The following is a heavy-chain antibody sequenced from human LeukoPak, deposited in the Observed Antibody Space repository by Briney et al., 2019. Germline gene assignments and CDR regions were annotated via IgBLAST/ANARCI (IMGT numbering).Heavy chain of an antibody. V-gene: IGHV3-20*04. Sequence: GGSLRLSCAASGFSFDDYAMSWVRQAPGKGLEWVSGVNWNGDRTGYADSVKGRFTISRDNAKNSLYLQMKSLRAEDTAVYYCARDLYSGYDSSNYWGQGTLVTVSS. CDR2: VNWNGDRT. J-gene: IGHJ4*02. CDR1: GFSFDDYA. D-gene: IGHD5-12*01. CDR3: ARDLYSGYDSSNY.